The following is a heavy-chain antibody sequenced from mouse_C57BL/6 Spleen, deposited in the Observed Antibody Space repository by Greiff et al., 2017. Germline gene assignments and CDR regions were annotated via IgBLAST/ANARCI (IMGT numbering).Heavy chain of an antibody. V-gene: IGHV1-53*01. CDR3: ARSGIYYGNYDYFDY. CDR1: GYTFTSYW. J-gene: IGHJ2*01. Sequence: QVQLQQSGTELVKPGASVKLSCKASGYTFTSYWMHWVKQRPGQGLEWIGNINPSNGGTNYNEKFKSKATLTVDKSSSTAYMQLSSLTSEDSAVYYCARSGIYYGNYDYFDYWGQGTTLTVSS. CDR2: INPSNGGT. D-gene: IGHD2-1*01.